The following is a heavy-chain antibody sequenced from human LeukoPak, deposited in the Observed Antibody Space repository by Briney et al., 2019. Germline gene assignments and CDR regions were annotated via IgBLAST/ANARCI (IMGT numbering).Heavy chain of an antibody. CDR1: GYTFTGYY. CDR2: INPNSGGT. J-gene: IGHJ4*02. Sequence: ASVKVSCKASGYTFTGYYMHWVRQAPGQGLEWVGWINPNSGGTNYAQKFQGRVTMTRDTSISTAYMELSRLRSDDTAVYYCARRRQAGREQLEYWGQGTLVTVSS. V-gene: IGHV1-2*02. CDR3: ARRRQAGREQLEY. D-gene: IGHD6-13*01.